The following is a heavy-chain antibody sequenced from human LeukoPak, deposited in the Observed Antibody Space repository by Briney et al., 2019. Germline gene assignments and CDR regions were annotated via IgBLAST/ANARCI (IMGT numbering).Heavy chain of an antibody. V-gene: IGHV3-23*01. CDR2: ISVSGNT. CDR3: AKAGRMNYYGSGAVAFDI. J-gene: IGHJ3*02. D-gene: IGHD3-10*01. Sequence: GGSLRLSCAASGFTLSSYAMSWVRQGPGKGLEWVSAISVSGNTYHADSVKGRFTISRDNSKNTLYLQMNSLRAEDTAVYYCAKAGRMNYYGSGAVAFDIWGQGTMVTVSS. CDR1: GFTLSSYA.